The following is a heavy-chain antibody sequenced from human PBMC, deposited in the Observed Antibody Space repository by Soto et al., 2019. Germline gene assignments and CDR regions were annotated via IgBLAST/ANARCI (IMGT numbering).Heavy chain of an antibody. CDR2: IYYSGTT. D-gene: IGHD3-3*02. J-gene: IGHJ6*02. V-gene: IGHV4-30-4*01. CDR3: ARGVPFEAFSPYGMDV. CDR1: GGSINTGDYY. Sequence: PSETLSLTCTVSGGSINTGDYYWTWIRQPRGKGLEWIGYIYYSGTTYYNPSLKSRVSLSLDTSKNHFSLRLTSVTAADTAVYYCARGVPFEAFSPYGMDVWGQGTTVTVSS.